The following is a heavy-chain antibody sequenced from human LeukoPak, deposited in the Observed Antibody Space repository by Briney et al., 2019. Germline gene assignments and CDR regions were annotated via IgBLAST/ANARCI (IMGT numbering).Heavy chain of an antibody. J-gene: IGHJ4*02. D-gene: IGHD1-1*01. V-gene: IGHV1-18*01. CDR3: AIIPGYNWNDGLRDY. CDR2: ISAYNGNT. Sequence: GASVKVSCKASGYTFTSYGISWVRQAPGQGLEWMGWISAYNGNTNYAQKLQGGVTMTTDTSTSTVYMELRSLRSDDTAVYYCAIIPGYNWNDGLRDYWGQGTLVTVSS. CDR1: GYTFTSYG.